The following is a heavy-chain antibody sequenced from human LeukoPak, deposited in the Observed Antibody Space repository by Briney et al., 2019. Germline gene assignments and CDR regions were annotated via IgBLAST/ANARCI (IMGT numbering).Heavy chain of an antibody. Sequence: SETLSLTCTVSGGSISSYYWSWIRQPPGKGLEWIGYIYYSGSTNYNPSLKSRVTTSVDTSKNQFSLKLSSVTAADTAVYYCARIGYGSGSYYYFDYWGQGTLVTVSS. CDR2: IYYSGST. J-gene: IGHJ4*02. D-gene: IGHD3-10*01. CDR1: GGSISSYY. V-gene: IGHV4-59*08. CDR3: ARIGYGSGSYYYFDY.